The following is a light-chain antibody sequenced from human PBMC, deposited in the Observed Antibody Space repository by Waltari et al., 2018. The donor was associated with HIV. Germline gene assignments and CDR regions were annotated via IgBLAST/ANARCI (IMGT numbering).Light chain of an antibody. Sequence: SYELTQPPSVSVSPGQTASITCSGDQLGAKFASWYQPRPGHSPFMVIFQDTERPSGIPERFSGSNSGNSATLTISGTQTFDEADYFCQAWDNTTPIFGGGTKLTVL. CDR2: QDT. J-gene: IGLJ2*01. CDR1: QLGAKF. CDR3: QAWDNTTPI. V-gene: IGLV3-1*01.